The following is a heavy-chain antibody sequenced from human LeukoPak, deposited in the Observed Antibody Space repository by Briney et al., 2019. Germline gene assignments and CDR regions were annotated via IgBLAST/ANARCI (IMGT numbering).Heavy chain of an antibody. J-gene: IGHJ4*02. CDR1: GYTFTTYF. CDR3: ARDNPLGYDDLNY. Sequence: ASVKVSCKASGYTFTTYFISWVRQAPGQGLEWMGWISGNNGNANYAQNLQGRVTMTTDTSTSTAYMELRSLTSDDTAVYYCARDNPLGYDDLNYWGQGTLVTVSS. V-gene: IGHV1-18*01. D-gene: IGHD5-12*01. CDR2: ISGNNGNA.